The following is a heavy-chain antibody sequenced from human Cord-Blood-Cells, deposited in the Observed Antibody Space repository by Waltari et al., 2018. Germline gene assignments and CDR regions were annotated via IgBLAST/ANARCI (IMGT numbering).Heavy chain of an antibody. CDR1: GGTFSSYA. CDR3: ARASPAGYSSSWYWFDP. V-gene: IGHV1-69*01. Sequence: QVQLVQSGAEVKKPGSSVKVSCKASGGTFSSYALSWVRQAPGQGLEWMGGIIPIFGTANDAQKFQGRVTIAADESTSTAYMELSSLRSEDTAVYYWARASPAGYSSSWYWFDPWGQGTLVTVSS. CDR2: IIPIFGTA. J-gene: IGHJ5*02. D-gene: IGHD6-13*01.